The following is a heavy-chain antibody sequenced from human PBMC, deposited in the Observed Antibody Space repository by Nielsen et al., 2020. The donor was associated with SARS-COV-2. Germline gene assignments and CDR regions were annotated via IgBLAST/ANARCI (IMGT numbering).Heavy chain of an antibody. CDR2: ISWNSGSI. CDR1: GFTFDDYA. Sequence: SLKISCAASGFTFDDYAMHWVRQAPGKGLEWVSGISWNSGSIGYADSVKGRFTISRDNAKNSLYLQMNSLRAEDTALYYCAKDYILDYYDSSGYAFDYWGQGTRVTVSS. V-gene: IGHV3-9*01. D-gene: IGHD3-22*01. CDR3: AKDYILDYYDSSGYAFDY. J-gene: IGHJ4*02.